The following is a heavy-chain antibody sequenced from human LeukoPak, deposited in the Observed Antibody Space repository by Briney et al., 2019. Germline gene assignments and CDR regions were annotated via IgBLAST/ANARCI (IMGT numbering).Heavy chain of an antibody. V-gene: IGHV1-69*13. J-gene: IGHJ4*02. Sequence: GASVKVSCKASGGTFSSYAISWVRQAPGQGLEWMGGIIPIFGTANYAQKSQGRVTITADESTSTAYMELSSLRSEDTAVYYCARLGYYGSGSYSYYFDYWGQGTLVTVSS. CDR1: GGTFSSYA. CDR2: IIPIFGTA. D-gene: IGHD3-10*01. CDR3: ARLGYYGSGSYSYYFDY.